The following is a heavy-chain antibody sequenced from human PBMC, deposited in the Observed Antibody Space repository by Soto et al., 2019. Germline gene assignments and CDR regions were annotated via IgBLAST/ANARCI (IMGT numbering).Heavy chain of an antibody. Sequence: ASVKVSCKASGYTFTGYYLHWVRQAPGHGPEWMGWINPNSGGSNYAQKFQGWVTMTSDTSISTAYMALSRLRSDDTAVYYCARTSSSIAAPRGFGFDPWGQGTLVTVSS. CDR2: INPNSGGS. D-gene: IGHD6-6*01. J-gene: IGHJ5*02. CDR3: ARTSSSIAAPRGFGFDP. CDR1: GYTFTGYY. V-gene: IGHV1-2*04.